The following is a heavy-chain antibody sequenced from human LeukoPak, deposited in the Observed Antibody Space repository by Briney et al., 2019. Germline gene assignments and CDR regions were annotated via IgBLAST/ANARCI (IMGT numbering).Heavy chain of an antibody. J-gene: IGHJ4*02. CDR2: ISYDGSNK. V-gene: IGHV3-30*04. D-gene: IGHD2-15*01. CDR3: ARDHGGGSYFDY. Sequence: GGPLRLSCAASGFTFSSYAMHWVRQAPGKALEWVAVISYDGSNKYYADSVKGRFTISRDNSKNTLYLQMNSLRAEDTAVYYCARDHGGGSYFDYWGQGTLVTVSS. CDR1: GFTFSSYA.